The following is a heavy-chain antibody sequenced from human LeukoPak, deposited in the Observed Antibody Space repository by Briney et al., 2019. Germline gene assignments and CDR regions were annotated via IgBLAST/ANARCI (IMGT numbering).Heavy chain of an antibody. Sequence: ASVKVSCTASGYTFSSYGISWVRQAPGQGLEWMGSISGYNGNTHYAHNLQGRVTMTTDTSTSTAYMELRSLRSDDTAVYYCARDEARYSSGYYPSWFDPWGQGTLVTVSS. CDR2: ISGYNGNT. V-gene: IGHV1-18*01. CDR3: ARDEARYSSGYYPSWFDP. D-gene: IGHD3-22*01. J-gene: IGHJ5*02. CDR1: GYTFSSYG.